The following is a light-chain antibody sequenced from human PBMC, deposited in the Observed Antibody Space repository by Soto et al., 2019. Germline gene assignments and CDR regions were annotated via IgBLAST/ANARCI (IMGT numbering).Light chain of an antibody. J-gene: IGKJ2*02. CDR1: QSIDSH. CDR2: GAS. CDR3: QQYNNWPWT. V-gene: IGKV3-15*01. Sequence: EIVMTQSPATLSVSPGERVTLSCRASQSIDSHLAWYQQRPGQTPWLLIYGASTRATGIPARFSGSASGTEFTLTISSLQSEDFAVYYCQQYNNWPWTFGQGTKLDIK.